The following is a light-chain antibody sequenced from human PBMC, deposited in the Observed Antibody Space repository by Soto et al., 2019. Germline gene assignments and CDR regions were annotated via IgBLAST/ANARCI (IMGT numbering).Light chain of an antibody. V-gene: IGLV2-14*01. CDR1: SSDVGAYNY. Sequence: QSALTQPASVSGSPGQSITISCTGTSSDVGAYNYVSWYQQHPGKAPKLMIFEVXDRPSXVXNXFSGSKSGNTASLTISGXXXXXXXDYYCSSFTTTNTLVFGGGTKLTVL. J-gene: IGLJ2*01. CDR3: SSFTTTNTLV. CDR2: EVX.